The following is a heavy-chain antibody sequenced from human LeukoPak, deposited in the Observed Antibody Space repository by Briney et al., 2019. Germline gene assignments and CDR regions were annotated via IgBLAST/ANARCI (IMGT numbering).Heavy chain of an antibody. D-gene: IGHD4-11*01. CDR3: ARDRNSNYGLYYYYYGMDV. J-gene: IGHJ6*02. CDR1: GYTFTGYY. Sequence: GASVKVSCKASGYTFTGYYMHWGRQAPGQGLEWMGWINPNSGGTNYAQKFQGRVTMTRDTSISTAYMELSRLRSDDTAVYYCARDRNSNYGLYYYYYGMDVWGQGTTVTVSS. V-gene: IGHV1-2*02. CDR2: INPNSGGT.